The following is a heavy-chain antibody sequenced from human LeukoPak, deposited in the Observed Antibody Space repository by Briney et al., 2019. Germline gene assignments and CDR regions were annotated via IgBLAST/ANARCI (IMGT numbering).Heavy chain of an antibody. D-gene: IGHD2-15*01. CDR1: GFTFSSYS. CDR3: ARLGCGGSCSYYYYYMDV. Sequence: GGSLRLSCAASGFTFSSYSMNWVRQAPGKGLEGVSSISSSSSYIYYADSVKGRFTISRDNAKNSLYLQMNSLRAEDTAVYYCARLGCGGSCSYYYYYMDVWGKGTTVTVSS. V-gene: IGHV3-21*01. CDR2: ISSSSSYI. J-gene: IGHJ6*03.